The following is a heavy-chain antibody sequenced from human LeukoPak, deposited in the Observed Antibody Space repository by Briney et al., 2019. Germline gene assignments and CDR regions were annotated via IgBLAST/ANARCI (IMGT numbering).Heavy chain of an antibody. Sequence: GGSLRLSCAASGFTFRSYEMNWVRQAPGKGLDWVSYISSSGTTVYYADSVKGRFTVSRDNAKNSLYLQMNSLRAEDTAKYFCAKLASLCTSTSCVRGGFDYWGQGTLVTVSS. CDR2: ISSSGTTV. CDR1: GFTFRSYE. V-gene: IGHV3-48*03. D-gene: IGHD2-2*01. J-gene: IGHJ4*02. CDR3: AKLASLCTSTSCVRGGFDY.